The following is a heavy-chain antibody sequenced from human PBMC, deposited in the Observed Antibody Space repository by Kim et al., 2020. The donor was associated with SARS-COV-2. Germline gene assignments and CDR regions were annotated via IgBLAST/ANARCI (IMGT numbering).Heavy chain of an antibody. Sequence: GSSTTYADSVKGRFTISRDNAKNTLYLQMNSLRPEDTAVYYCAIVDSSGYWGQGTLVTVSS. V-gene: IGHV3-74*01. CDR3: AIVDSSGY. CDR2: GSST. D-gene: IGHD6-25*01. J-gene: IGHJ4*02.